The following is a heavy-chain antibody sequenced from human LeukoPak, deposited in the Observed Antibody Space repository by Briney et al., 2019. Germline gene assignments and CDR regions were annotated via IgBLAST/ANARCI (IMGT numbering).Heavy chain of an antibody. D-gene: IGHD2-8*01. J-gene: IGHJ4*02. Sequence: PSETLSLTCAVYGGSFSDYYWSWIRQPPGKGLEWIGEINHSGSTNYNPSHKSRVTISVDTSKKQFSLKLRSVTAADTAVYYCASVPFRDGHLPNYFDYWGQGTLVTVSS. CDR1: GGSFSDYY. CDR2: INHSGST. V-gene: IGHV4-34*01. CDR3: ASVPFRDGHLPNYFDY.